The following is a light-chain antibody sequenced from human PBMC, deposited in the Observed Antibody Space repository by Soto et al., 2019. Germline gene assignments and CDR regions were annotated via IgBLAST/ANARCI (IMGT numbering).Light chain of an antibody. CDR2: EVS. V-gene: IGLV2-8*01. CDR1: SSDVGDYNY. CDR3: SSCAVSNSLV. Sequence: QSALTQPPSASGSPGQSVTISCTGTSSDVGDYNYVSWYQQHPGKAPKLMIYEVSKRPSGVPDRFSGSKSGNTASLTVSGLQAEDEADYYCSSCAVSNSLVFGGGTKLTGL. J-gene: IGLJ2*01.